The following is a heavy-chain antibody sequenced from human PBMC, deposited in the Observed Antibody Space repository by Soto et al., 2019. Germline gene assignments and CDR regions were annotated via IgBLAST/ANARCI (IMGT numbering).Heavy chain of an antibody. J-gene: IGHJ5*02. D-gene: IGHD6-13*01. Sequence: AFVKVSFKASGYTFNRYYLHLVRQAPGQRLEWMGWINPNSGGTNYAQKFQGWVTMTRDTSISTAYMELSRLRSDDTAVYYCARAIAAAGSPLYNWFDPWGQGTLVTVSS. CDR3: ARAIAAAGSPLYNWFDP. CDR2: INPNSGGT. V-gene: IGHV1-2*04. CDR1: GYTFNRYY.